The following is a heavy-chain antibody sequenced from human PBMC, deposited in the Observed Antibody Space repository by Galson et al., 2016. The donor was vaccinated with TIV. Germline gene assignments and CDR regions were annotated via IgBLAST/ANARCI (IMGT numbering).Heavy chain of an antibody. CDR3: ARGVSSGSAWLDP. Sequence: QSGAEVKKPGESPRISCKGSGYRFTSYWTNWVRQMPGKGLEWMGRIDPTDSYTNYSPSFQGHVTISADKSSTTAYLQWSSLKASDTAIYYCARGVSSGSAWLDPWGPGTPVTVSS. V-gene: IGHV5-10-1*01. D-gene: IGHD3-10*01. J-gene: IGHJ5*02. CDR2: IDPTDSYT. CDR1: GYRFTSYW.